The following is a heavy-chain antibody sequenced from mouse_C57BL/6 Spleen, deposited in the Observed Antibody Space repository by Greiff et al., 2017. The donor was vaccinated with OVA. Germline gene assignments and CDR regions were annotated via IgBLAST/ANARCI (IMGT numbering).Heavy chain of an antibody. D-gene: IGHD2-2*01. J-gene: IGHJ1*03. V-gene: IGHV1-22*01. Sequence: EVKLQESGPELVKPGASVKMSCKASGYTFTDYNMHWVKQSHGKSLEWIGYINPNNGGTSYNQKFKGKATLTVNKSSSTAYMELRSLTSEDSAVYYCARGGGYYGYFDVWGTGTTVTVSS. CDR1: GYTFTDYN. CDR3: ARGGGYYGYFDV. CDR2: INPNNGGT.